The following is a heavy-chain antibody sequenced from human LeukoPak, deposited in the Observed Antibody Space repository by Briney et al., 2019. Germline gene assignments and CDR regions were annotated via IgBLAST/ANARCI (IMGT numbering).Heavy chain of an antibody. CDR2: ISYDGSND. V-gene: IGHV3-30-3*01. CDR1: GFTFNSYA. CDR3: AKDLGKWELSYYYYMDV. Sequence: QPGGSLRLSCAASGFTFNSYAMHWIRQAPGKGLEWVAVISYDGSNDVYADSVKGRFTISRDNSKNTLYLQMNSLRAEDTAVYYCAKDLGKWELSYYYYMDVWGKGTTVTVSS. D-gene: IGHD1-26*01. J-gene: IGHJ6*03.